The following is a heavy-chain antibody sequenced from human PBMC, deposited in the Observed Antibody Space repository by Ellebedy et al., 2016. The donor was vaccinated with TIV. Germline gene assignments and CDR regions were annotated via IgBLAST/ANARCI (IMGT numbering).Heavy chain of an antibody. J-gene: IGHJ4*02. V-gene: IGHV3-15*01. Sequence: PGGSLRLSCAASGFTFSSAWMTWVRQAPGKGLEWVGRITSKADDETDDYAAAVKGRFIIARDDSQHTLYLQMNSLKTEDTGVYYCATDGPAWFGESQYWGQGTLVTVSS. CDR3: ATDGPAWFGESQY. CDR1: GFTFSSAW. D-gene: IGHD3-10*01. CDR2: ITSKADDETD.